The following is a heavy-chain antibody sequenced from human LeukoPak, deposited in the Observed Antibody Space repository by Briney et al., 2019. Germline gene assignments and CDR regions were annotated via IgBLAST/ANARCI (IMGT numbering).Heavy chain of an antibody. CDR2: INPSGGST. CDR3: AGEAKRYSSSWYRWFDP. V-gene: IGHV1-46*01. D-gene: IGHD6-13*01. CDR1: GYTFTSYY. J-gene: IGHJ5*02. Sequence: ASVKVSCKASGYTFTSYYMHWVRQAPGQGLEWMGIINPSGGSTSYAQKFQGRVTMTRDTSTSTVYMELSSLRSEDTAVYYCAGEAKRYSSSWYRWFDPWGQGTLVTVSS.